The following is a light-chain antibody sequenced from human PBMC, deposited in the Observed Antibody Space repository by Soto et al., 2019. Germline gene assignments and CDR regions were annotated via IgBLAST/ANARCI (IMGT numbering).Light chain of an antibody. V-gene: IGKV3-15*01. CDR3: QQHNHWPS. Sequence: EIVMTQSPATLPVSPGECATLSCRASQSIASNLAWYQQKPGQAPRHLLHSASARATGIPPRFSGSGSGTEFTLTISSLQSEDFAVYYCQQHNHWPSFGQGPTWRSN. CDR2: SAS. CDR1: QSIASN. J-gene: IGKJ2*01.